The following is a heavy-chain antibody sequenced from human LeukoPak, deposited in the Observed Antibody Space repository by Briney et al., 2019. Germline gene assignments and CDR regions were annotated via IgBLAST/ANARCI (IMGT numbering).Heavy chain of an antibody. D-gene: IGHD3-10*01. J-gene: IGHJ5*01. Sequence: LTGGSLRLSCGAPGFTFSNYWMNWVRQAPGKGLEWVANIKQDGSEKYYVDSVKGRFTVSRDNAKNSLYLQMNSLRAEDTAVYYCAKEGAYPIITYDSWGQGTLVTVSS. CDR2: IKQDGSEK. CDR1: GFTFSNYW. V-gene: IGHV3-7*01. CDR3: AKEGAYPIITYDS.